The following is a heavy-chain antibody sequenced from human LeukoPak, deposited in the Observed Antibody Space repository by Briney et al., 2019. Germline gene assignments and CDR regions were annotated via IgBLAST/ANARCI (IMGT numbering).Heavy chain of an antibody. Sequence: GGSLRLSCAASGFTFSSYAMHWVRQAPGKGLEWVSVISGSGGSRYYADSVKGRFTISRDNSKNTLYLHMNSLRAEDTAVYYCAKARYYYDSSGSDYWGQGTLVTVSS. D-gene: IGHD3-22*01. J-gene: IGHJ4*02. CDR3: AKARYYYDSSGSDY. CDR1: GFTFSSYA. V-gene: IGHV3-23*01. CDR2: ISGSGGSR.